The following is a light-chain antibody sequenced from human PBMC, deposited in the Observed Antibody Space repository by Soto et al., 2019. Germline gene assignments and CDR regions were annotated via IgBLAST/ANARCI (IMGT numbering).Light chain of an antibody. Sequence: IVLTQSPGTLSLSPGDRATLSCRASQNIGDNYLAWYQQKPGQAPRFLIYRASTRATGIPARFSGSGSGTEFTLTIIGLQSEDFAVYYCQQYNNWPPYTFGQGTRLEIK. J-gene: IGKJ5*01. CDR1: QNIGDN. CDR3: QQYNNWPPYT. CDR2: RAS. V-gene: IGKV3-15*01.